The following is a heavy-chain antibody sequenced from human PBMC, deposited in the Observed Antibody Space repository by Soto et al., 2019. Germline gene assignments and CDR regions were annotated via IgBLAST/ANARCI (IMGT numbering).Heavy chain of an antibody. CDR2: VYQSEYA. D-gene: IGHD3-16*02. Sequence: SETLSLTCVVSGGSVTSGGHSWSWIRQAPGKGLEWVGSVYQSEYAYYNPSLRSRVAISVDRSNNQVSLRMTSVTAADTAIYYCARGDTRLGELSHDYWGQGKLVTVSS. V-gene: IGHV4-30-2*01. CDR1: GGSVTSGGHS. CDR3: ARGDTRLGELSHDY. J-gene: IGHJ4*02.